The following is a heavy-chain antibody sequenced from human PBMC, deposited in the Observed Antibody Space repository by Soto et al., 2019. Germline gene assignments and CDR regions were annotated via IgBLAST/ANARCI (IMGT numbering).Heavy chain of an antibody. CDR1: GGSISSSSYY. V-gene: IGHV4-39*01. D-gene: IGHD3-10*01. CDR2: IYYSGST. J-gene: IGHJ3*02. Sequence: SETLSLTCTVSGGSISSSSYYWGWIRQPPGKGLEWIGSIYYSGSTYYNPSLKSRVTISVDTSKNQFSLKLSSVTAADTAVYYCARASSMVRGVITTPPNAFEIWGQGTMVTVSS. CDR3: ARASSMVRGVITTPPNAFEI.